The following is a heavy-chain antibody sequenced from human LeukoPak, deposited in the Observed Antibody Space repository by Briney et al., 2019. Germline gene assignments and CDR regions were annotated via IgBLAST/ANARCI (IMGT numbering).Heavy chain of an antibody. CDR2: IIPIFGTA. J-gene: IGHJ6*02. CDR3: ARVTLSRYSDWGNYYGMDV. Sequence: ASVKVSCKASGGTFSSYGISWVRQAPGQGLEWMGGIIPIFGTANYAQKFQGRVTITADASTTTAYMELSSLRSEDTAVYYCARVTLSRYSDWGNYYGMDVWGQGTTVTVSS. CDR1: GGTFSSYG. V-gene: IGHV1-69*13. D-gene: IGHD3-9*01.